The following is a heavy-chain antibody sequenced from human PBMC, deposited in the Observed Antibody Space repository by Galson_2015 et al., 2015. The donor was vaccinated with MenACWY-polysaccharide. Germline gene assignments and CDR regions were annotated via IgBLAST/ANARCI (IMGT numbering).Heavy chain of an antibody. D-gene: IGHD3-16*01. J-gene: IGHJ4*02. Sequence: SESLSLACPVSGVSITTGYYWGWSRQPLGKGVEWIGRVQDRGIATSNPGLLGRSTIDFAPSSNQFSLRLSPATAADTAVYYCARSYAPEWYPLCYWGQGILVTVSS. CDR3: ARSYAPEWYPLCY. CDR1: GVSITTGYY. V-gene: IGHV4-38-2*01. CDR2: VQDRGIA.